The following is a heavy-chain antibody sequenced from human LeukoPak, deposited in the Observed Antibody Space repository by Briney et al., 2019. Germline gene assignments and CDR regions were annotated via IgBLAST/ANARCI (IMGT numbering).Heavy chain of an antibody. CDR3: ARRRRSSSSWYDNPPLAYWYFDL. V-gene: IGHV4-34*01. D-gene: IGHD6-13*01. CDR2: INHSGST. CDR1: GGSFSGYY. Sequence: SETLSLTCAVYGGSFSGYYWSWIRQPPGKGLEWIGEINHSGSTNYNPSLKSRVTISVDTSKNQFSLKLSSVTAADTAVYYCARRRRSSSSWYDNPPLAYWYFDLWGRGTLVTVSS. J-gene: IGHJ2*01.